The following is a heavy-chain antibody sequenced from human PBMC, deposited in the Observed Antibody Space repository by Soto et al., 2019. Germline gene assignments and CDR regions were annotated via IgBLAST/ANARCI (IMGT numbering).Heavy chain of an antibody. CDR1: GYTFTGYY. D-gene: IGHD3-22*01. V-gene: IGHV1-2*04. CDR3: ATTRKYYYDTICYDAFDI. Sequence: APVKVSCKASGYTFTGYYMHWVRQAPGQGLEWMGWINPNSGGTNYAQKFQGWVTMTRDTSISTAYMELSRLRSDDTAVYYCATTRKYYYDTICYDAFDIWGQGTMVTVSS. J-gene: IGHJ3*02. CDR2: INPNSGGT.